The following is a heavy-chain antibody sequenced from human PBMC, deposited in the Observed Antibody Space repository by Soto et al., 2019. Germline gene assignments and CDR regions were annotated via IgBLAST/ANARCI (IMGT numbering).Heavy chain of an antibody. D-gene: IGHD1-1*01. CDR1: GGSISNYY. J-gene: IGHJ5*02. V-gene: IGHV4-4*07. Sequence: SETLSLTCTVSGGSISNYYWTWIRQPAGKGMEWIGRMYTSGSTNYNPSLKSRVTMSVDTSTKQFSLKVRSVTAADTAVYYCVRDGTKTLRDWFEPWGQGISVTVSS. CDR3: VRDGTKTLRDWFEP. CDR2: MYTSGST.